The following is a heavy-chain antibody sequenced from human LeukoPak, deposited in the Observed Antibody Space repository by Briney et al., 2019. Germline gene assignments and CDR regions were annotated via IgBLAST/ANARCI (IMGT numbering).Heavy chain of an antibody. CDR3: AKDLAGADYFDS. J-gene: IGHJ4*02. Sequence: GGSLRLSCAASGFTFSSYAMSWVRQAPGKGLEWVSVISGSGGSTYYADSVRGQFTISRDNSKNTLYLQMNSLRAEDTAVYYCAKDLAGADYFDSWGQGTLVTVSS. V-gene: IGHV3-23*01. CDR1: GFTFSSYA. CDR2: ISGSGGST. D-gene: IGHD1-26*01.